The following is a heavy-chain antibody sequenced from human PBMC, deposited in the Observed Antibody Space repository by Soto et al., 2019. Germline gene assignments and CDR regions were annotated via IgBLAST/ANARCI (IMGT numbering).Heavy chain of an antibody. Sequence: AGSLRLSCAASGFTFSSYGIHWVRQAPGQGLEWVAVIWYDGSNKYYADSVKGRFTISRDNSKNTLYLQMNSLRAEDTAVYYCARDFWSGYSIDYWGQGTLVTVSS. J-gene: IGHJ4*02. CDR3: ARDFWSGYSIDY. CDR1: GFTFSSYG. V-gene: IGHV3-33*01. D-gene: IGHD3-3*01. CDR2: IWYDGSNK.